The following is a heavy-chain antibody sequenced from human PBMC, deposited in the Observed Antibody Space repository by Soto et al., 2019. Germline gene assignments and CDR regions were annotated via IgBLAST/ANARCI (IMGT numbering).Heavy chain of an antibody. J-gene: IGHJ4*02. CDR1: GFSFSLFW. D-gene: IGHD3-16*01. CDR2: INEDGSEK. Sequence: GGSLRLFCAASGFSFSLFWMSWVRQTPGKGLEWVANINEDGSEKFFADSVKGRFTISRDNAKNSLSLQMNSLTADDTAVYYCARTGWPQSSYYFDYWGQGTLVTVSS. V-gene: IGHV3-7*03. CDR3: ARTGWPQSSYYFDY.